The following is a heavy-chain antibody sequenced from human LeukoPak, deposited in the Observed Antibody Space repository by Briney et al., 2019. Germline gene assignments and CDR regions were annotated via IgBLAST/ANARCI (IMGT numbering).Heavy chain of an antibody. Sequence: ASVKVSCKASGYTFTSYYMHWVRQAPGQGLEWMGIINPSGGSTSYAQKFQGRVTMTRDTSTSIVYMELSSLRSEDTAVYYCARDTFINDYYDSSGYYHYFDYWGQGTLVTVSS. CDR3: ARDTFINDYYDSSGYYHYFDY. CDR2: INPSGGST. D-gene: IGHD3-22*01. J-gene: IGHJ4*02. V-gene: IGHV1-46*01. CDR1: GYTFTSYY.